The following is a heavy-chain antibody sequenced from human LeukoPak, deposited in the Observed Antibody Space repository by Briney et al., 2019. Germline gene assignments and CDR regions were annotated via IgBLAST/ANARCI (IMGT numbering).Heavy chain of an antibody. J-gene: IGHJ4*02. V-gene: IGHV3-74*01. Sequence: PGGSLRLSCAASGFTFSSYWMHWVRQAPGKGLVWVSRINSDGSSTRYADSVKGRFTISRDNAKNTLYLQMNSLRAEDTAVYYCAKGHSSSWLHFDYWGQGTLVTVSS. CDR2: INSDGSST. D-gene: IGHD6-13*01. CDR3: AKGHSSSWLHFDY. CDR1: GFTFSSYW.